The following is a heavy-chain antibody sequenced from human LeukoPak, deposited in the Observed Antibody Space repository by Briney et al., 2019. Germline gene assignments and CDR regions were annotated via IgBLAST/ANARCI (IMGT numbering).Heavy chain of an antibody. V-gene: IGHV3-30*18. CDR2: ISYDGTNK. J-gene: IGHJ4*02. Sequence: GRSLRLSCAVSGFTFSSYGMHWVRQAPGKGLEGMAVISYDGTNKYYADSVKGRFTISRDNSKNTLYLQMNSLRAEDTAVYYCAKDLNYDFWSGLGNWGQGTLVTVSS. CDR3: AKDLNYDFWSGLGN. D-gene: IGHD3-3*01. CDR1: GFTFSSYG.